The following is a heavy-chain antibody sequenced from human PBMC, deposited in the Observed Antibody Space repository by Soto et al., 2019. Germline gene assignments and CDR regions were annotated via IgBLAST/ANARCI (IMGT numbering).Heavy chain of an antibody. CDR1: GGSISSYQ. CDR3: ARNAGYGDYDWFDP. CDR2: IYHTGSP. D-gene: IGHD4-17*01. J-gene: IGHJ5*02. Sequence: QVQLQESGPGLAKPSETLSLTCTVSGGSISSYQWSWIRQPPGKGLEWIGYIYHTGSPNYNPSLKSRVTISLDTSKNPVSLKLTSVTAADTAIYYCARNAGYGDYDWFDPWGRGTLVTVSS. V-gene: IGHV4-59*01.